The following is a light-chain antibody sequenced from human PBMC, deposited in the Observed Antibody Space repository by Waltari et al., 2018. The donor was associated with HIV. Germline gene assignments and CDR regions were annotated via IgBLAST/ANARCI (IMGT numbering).Light chain of an antibody. CDR1: SSDVGAYHY. CDR2: EVF. J-gene: IGLJ2*01. V-gene: IGLV2-14*01. CDR3: SSYTSRNTVV. Sequence: QSALTQPASVSGSPGQSITISCSGTSSDVGAYHYVSWYRHHPGKAPELMIYEVFNRPSGFSNRFSGPKSDNTASLTISGLQADDEADYYCSSYTSRNTVVFGGGTKVTVL.